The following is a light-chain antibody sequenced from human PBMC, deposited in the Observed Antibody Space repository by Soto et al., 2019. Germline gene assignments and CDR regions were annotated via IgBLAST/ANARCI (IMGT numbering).Light chain of an antibody. J-gene: IGLJ1*01. CDR3: AAWDVSLNGYV. Sequence: QSVLTQPPSASGTPGQRVTISCSGSSSNIGSNTVNWYQLLPGTAPKLLVYTNNQRPSGVPDRFSGSNSGTSASLAISGLQSEDEADYYCAAWDVSLNGYVFGPGTKLTVL. V-gene: IGLV1-44*01. CDR2: TNN. CDR1: SSNIGSNT.